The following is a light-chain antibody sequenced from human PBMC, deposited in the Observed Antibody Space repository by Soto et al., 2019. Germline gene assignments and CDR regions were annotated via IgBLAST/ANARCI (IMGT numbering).Light chain of an antibody. V-gene: IGLV2-14*01. CDR1: SSDVGGYNY. J-gene: IGLJ3*02. CDR3: SSYTTSSTHWV. CDR2: EVS. Sequence: QSALTQPASVSGSPGQSITISCTGTSSDVGGYNYVSWYQQHPGKAPKLMIYEVSNRPSGVSNRFSGSKSGNTASLTISGLQAEDEADYYSSSYTTSSTHWVFGGGTQLTVL.